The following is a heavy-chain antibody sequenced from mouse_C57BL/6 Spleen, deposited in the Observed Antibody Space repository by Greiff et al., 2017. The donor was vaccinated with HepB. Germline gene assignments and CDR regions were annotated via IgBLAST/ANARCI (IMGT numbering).Heavy chain of an antibody. D-gene: IGHD2-1*01. Sequence: EVQRVESGGGLVQPGGSLSLSCAASGFTFTDYYMSWVRQPPGKALEWLGFIRNKANGYTTEYSASVKGRFTISRYNSKSISYLQMNALRAEDSATYYCARFSNYCYAMDYWGQGTSVTVSS. CDR2: IRNKANGYTT. V-gene: IGHV7-3*01. J-gene: IGHJ4*01. CDR3: ARFSNYCYAMDY. CDR1: GFTFTDYY.